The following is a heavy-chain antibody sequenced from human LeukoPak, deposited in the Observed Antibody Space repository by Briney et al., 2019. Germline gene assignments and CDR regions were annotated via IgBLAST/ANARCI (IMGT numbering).Heavy chain of an antibody. D-gene: IGHD2-2*02. J-gene: IGHJ4*02. Sequence: GWSLTLSYPAYGFTFSSYWSHCVRHAPGGGLVWISRINSDARSTSYADSVKGRFTISRDNAKNTLYLQMNSLRAEDTAVYYCARVTQDMVVVPAAIAYTSFDYWGQGTLVTVSS. V-gene: IGHV3-74*01. CDR2: INSDARST. CDR1: GFTFSSYW. CDR3: ARVTQDMVVVPAAIAYTSFDY.